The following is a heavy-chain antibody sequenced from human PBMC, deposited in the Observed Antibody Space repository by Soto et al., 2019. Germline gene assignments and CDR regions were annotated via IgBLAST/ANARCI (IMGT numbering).Heavy chain of an antibody. J-gene: IGHJ4*02. CDR2: INRDGSET. V-gene: IGHV3-7*01. CDR3: ARPACECSSPGCAN. Sequence: SGGSLRLSCVVSGLTFSNYWMSWVRQAPGKGLEWVANINRDGSETYYVDSVKGRFTISRDNIKNSLYLQMTSLRAEDTAVYYCARPACECSSPGCANWGQGTLVTVSS. CDR1: GLTFSNYW. D-gene: IGHD2-2*01.